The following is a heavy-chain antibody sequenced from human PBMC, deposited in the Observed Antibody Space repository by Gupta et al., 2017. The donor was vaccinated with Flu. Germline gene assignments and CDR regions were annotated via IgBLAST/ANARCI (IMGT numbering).Heavy chain of an antibody. V-gene: IGHV1-69*01. CDR3: ATRGFGDYYFGMDV. J-gene: IGHJ6*02. D-gene: IGHD3-3*01. Sequence: QVQLMQSGAEVKKPGSSVKFSCKASGGIFNNYVFNWVRQAPGQGREWMGGISPIFTTATYAQRFQDRVTITADESSSTAYIPLTSLPSNDTAVYFCATRGFGDYYFGMDVWGPGATVIVS. CDR2: ISPIFTTA. CDR1: GGIFNNYV.